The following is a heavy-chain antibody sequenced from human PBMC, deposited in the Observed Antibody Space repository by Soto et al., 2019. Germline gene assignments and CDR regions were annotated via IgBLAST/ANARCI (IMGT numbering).Heavy chain of an antibody. Sequence: PGGSXRLSCAASGFTFSSYSMNWVRQAPGKGLEWVSYISSSSSTIYYADSVKGRFTISRDNAKNSLYLQMNSLRAEDTAVYYRRSDANDALDIWGQGTMVTVSS. J-gene: IGHJ3*02. CDR2: ISSSSSTI. CDR1: GFTFSSYS. V-gene: IGHV3-48*01. CDR3: RSDANDALDI.